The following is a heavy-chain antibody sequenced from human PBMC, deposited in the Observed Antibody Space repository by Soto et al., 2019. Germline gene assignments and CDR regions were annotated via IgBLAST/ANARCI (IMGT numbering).Heavy chain of an antibody. CDR2: IVVGSGNT. CDR3: AADERPEPYDDAFDI. J-gene: IGHJ3*02. V-gene: IGHV1-58*01. CDR1: GFTFTSSA. Sequence: QMQLVQSGPEVKKPGTSVKVSCKASGFTFTSSAVQWVRQARGQRLEWIGWIVVGSGNTNYAQKFQERVTITRDMSTSTAYMEPSSLRSEDTAVYYCAADERPEPYDDAFDIWGQGTMVTVSS. D-gene: IGHD3-3*01.